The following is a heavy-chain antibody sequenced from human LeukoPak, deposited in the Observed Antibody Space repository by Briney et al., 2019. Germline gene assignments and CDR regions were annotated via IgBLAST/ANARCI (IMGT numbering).Heavy chain of an antibody. J-gene: IGHJ4*02. D-gene: IGHD3-22*01. CDR1: GGSISNYY. Sequence: SETLSLTCTVSGGSISNYYWSWIRQPPGKGLEWIGYIYDSGSTNYNPSLKSRVTISVDTSKNQFSLKLSSVTAADAAVYYCARGGSGYYYLASFDYWGQGALVTVSS. V-gene: IGHV4-59*01. CDR2: IYDSGST. CDR3: ARGGSGYYYLASFDY.